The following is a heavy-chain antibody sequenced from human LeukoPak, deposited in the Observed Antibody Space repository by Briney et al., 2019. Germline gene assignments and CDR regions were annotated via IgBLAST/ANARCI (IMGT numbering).Heavy chain of an antibody. D-gene: IGHD2-2*01. CDR3: AREGDVVADVNWFDP. CDR1: GYTFNDYY. J-gene: IGHJ5*02. Sequence: GASVRVSCKASGYTFNDYYIHWVRQAPGQGPEWMGWINPSSGGTNYAQKFQGRITLTRDTSITTAYMELGRLTSDDTAVYYCAREGDVVADVNWFDPWGQGTLVTVSS. V-gene: IGHV1-2*02. CDR2: INPSSGGT.